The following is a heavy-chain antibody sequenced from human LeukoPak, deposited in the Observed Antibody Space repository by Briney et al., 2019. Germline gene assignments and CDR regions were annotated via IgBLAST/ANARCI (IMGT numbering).Heavy chain of an antibody. V-gene: IGHV4-39*07. J-gene: IGHJ5*02. Sequence: SETLSLTCTVSGGSISSSSYYWGWIRQPPGKGLEWIGSIYYSGSTYYNPSLKSRVTISVDTSKNQFSLKLSSVTAADTAVYYCARAGVVAAIPGAWFDPWGQGTLVTVSS. CDR2: IYYSGST. CDR3: ARAGVVAAIPGAWFDP. CDR1: GGSISSSSYY. D-gene: IGHD2-15*01.